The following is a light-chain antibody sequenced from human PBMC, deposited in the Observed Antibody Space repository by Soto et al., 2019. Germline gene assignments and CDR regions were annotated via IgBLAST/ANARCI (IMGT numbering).Light chain of an antibody. Sequence: QSVLTQPPSVSGAPGQRVTISCTGSSTNIGAPYDVHWYQQLPGTAPNLLIYGNNNRPSGVPDRFSGSKSGTSASLAITGLQAEDEADYYCQSYDSSLSGSVFGGGTKVTVL. CDR2: GNN. J-gene: IGLJ3*02. CDR1: STNIGAPYD. V-gene: IGLV1-40*01. CDR3: QSYDSSLSGSV.